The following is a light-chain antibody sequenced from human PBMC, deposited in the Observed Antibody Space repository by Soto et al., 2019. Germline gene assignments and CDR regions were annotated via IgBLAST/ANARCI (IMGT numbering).Light chain of an antibody. CDR3: SSYTTTDTDV. CDR1: SSDVGGYNY. CDR2: EVS. J-gene: IGLJ1*01. Sequence: QSVLTQPASVSGSPGQSITISCTGTSSDVGGYNYVSWSQQHPGKAPKLIIYEVSNRPSGVSNRFSGSKSGNTASLTISGLQAEDEADYYCSSYTTTDTDVFGTGTKVTVL. V-gene: IGLV2-14*01.